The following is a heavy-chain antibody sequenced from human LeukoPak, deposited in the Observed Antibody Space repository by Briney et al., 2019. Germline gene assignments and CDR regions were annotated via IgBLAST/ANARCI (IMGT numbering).Heavy chain of an antibody. Sequence: ASVTVSCKASGGPFSDYAITWMRQAPGQGLEWMGGIIPFIGTANYAQKFQDRVTITADESTSSAYMEVSSLRSEDTAVYYCARGQWLANWGQGTLVTVSS. CDR2: IIPFIGTA. D-gene: IGHD6-19*01. J-gene: IGHJ4*02. V-gene: IGHV1-69*13. CDR3: ARGQWLAN. CDR1: GGPFSDYA.